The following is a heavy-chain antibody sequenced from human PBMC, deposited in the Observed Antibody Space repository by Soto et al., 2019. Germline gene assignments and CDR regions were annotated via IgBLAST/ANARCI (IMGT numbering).Heavy chain of an antibody. J-gene: IGHJ4*02. D-gene: IGHD2-15*01. Sequence: GGSLRLSCAASGFTFSSYGMHWVRQAPGKGLEWVAVIWYDGSNKYYADSVKGRFTISRDNSKNTLYLQMNSLRAEDTAVYYCARERVVAALTSGIDYWGQGTLVTVSS. CDR2: IWYDGSNK. CDR1: GFTFSSYG. CDR3: ARERVVAALTSGIDY. V-gene: IGHV3-33*01.